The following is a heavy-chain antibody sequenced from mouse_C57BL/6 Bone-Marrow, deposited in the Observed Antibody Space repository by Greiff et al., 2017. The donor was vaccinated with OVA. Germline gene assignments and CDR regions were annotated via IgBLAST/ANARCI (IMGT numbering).Heavy chain of an antibody. CDR3: TRDHWDVY. Sequence: VKLQESGAELVRPGASVTLSCKASGYTFTDYEMHWVKQTPVHGLEWIGAIDPETGGTAYNQKFKGKAILTADKSSSTAYMELRSLTSEDSAVYYCTRDHWDVYWGQGTTLTVSS. D-gene: IGHD4-1*01. J-gene: IGHJ2*01. CDR1: GYTFTDYE. V-gene: IGHV1-15*01. CDR2: IDPETGGT.